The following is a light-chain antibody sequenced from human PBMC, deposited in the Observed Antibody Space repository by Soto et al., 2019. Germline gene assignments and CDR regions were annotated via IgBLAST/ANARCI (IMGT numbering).Light chain of an antibody. CDR3: KQYDSSPRT. V-gene: IGKV3D-15*01. Sequence: EIVMTQSPATLSVSPGERATLSCRASQSVSSNLAWYQQKPGQAPRLLIYGAYTRAAGIQDRFSGSGSGTDFTLTIRRLEPEDFAVYYCKQYDSSPRTFGQGTKVDIK. CDR2: GAY. CDR1: QSVSSN. J-gene: IGKJ1*01.